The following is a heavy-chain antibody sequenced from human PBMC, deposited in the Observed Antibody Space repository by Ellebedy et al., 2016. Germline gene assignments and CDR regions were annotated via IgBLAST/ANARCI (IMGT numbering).Heavy chain of an antibody. J-gene: IGHJ5*02. V-gene: IGHV4-34*01. Sequence: SETLSLTCAVYGGSIGGYYWTWLRQSPENGLEWIGEILQSGTTNYNPSLRSRVTLSLDMSKNQFSLKMTSVTASDTAVYFCARGLRSSIRKFDPWGQGTLVTVSS. CDR3: ARGLRSSIRKFDP. CDR1: GGSIGGYY. CDR2: ILQSGTT. D-gene: IGHD6-13*01.